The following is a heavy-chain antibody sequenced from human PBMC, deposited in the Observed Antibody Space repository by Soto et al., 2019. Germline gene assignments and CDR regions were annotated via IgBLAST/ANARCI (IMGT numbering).Heavy chain of an antibody. CDR3: ASPRYDFWSGYPSMDV. J-gene: IGHJ6*04. Sequence: EVQLVESGGGLVQPGGSLRLSCAASGFTFSSYWMNWVRQAPGKGLEWVANIKQDGSEKYYVDSVKGRFTISRDNAKNSLYLQLNSLRAEDTAVYYCASPRYDFWSGYPSMDVWGKGTTVTVSS. V-gene: IGHV3-7*01. D-gene: IGHD3-3*01. CDR1: GFTFSSYW. CDR2: IKQDGSEK.